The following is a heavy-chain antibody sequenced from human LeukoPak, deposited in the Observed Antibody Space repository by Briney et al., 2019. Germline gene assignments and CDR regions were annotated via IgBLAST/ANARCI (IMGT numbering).Heavy chain of an antibody. CDR1: GFTFSSYS. V-gene: IGHV3-21*01. J-gene: IGHJ6*02. CDR2: ISSSSSYI. CDR3: AKSYGDYYYYYGMDV. Sequence: GGSLRLSCAASGFTFSSYSMNWVRQAPGKGLEWVSSISSSSSYIYYADSVKGRFTISRDNAKNSLYLQMNSLRAEDTAVYYCAKSYGDYYYYYGMDVWGQGTTVTVSS. D-gene: IGHD4-17*01.